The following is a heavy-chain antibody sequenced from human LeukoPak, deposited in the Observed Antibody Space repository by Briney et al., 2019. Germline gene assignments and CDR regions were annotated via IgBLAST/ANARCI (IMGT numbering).Heavy chain of an antibody. CDR1: GYTLTELS. J-gene: IGHJ4*02. V-gene: IGHV1-24*01. CDR2: FDPEDGET. CDR3: ATQGFNYYDSSGYPLHFDY. D-gene: IGHD3-22*01. Sequence: GASVTVSCKVSGYTLTELSMHWVRQAPGKGLEWMGGFDPEDGETIYAQKFQGRVTMTEDTSTDTAYMELSSLRSEDTAVYYCATQGFNYYDSSGYPLHFDYWGQGTLVTVSS.